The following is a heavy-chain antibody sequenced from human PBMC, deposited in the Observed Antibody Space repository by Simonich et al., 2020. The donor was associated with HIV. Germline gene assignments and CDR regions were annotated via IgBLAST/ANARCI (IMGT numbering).Heavy chain of an antibody. D-gene: IGHD2-2*01. V-gene: IGHV3-21*01. CDR1: GFTFSSYS. J-gene: IGHJ4*02. CDR3: ARDGRKGSSTSCSDY. CDR2: ISSSSSYI. Sequence: EVQLVESGGGLVKPGGSLRLSCAASGFTFSSYSMNWVRQATGKGLEWVSSISSSSSYIYYADAVKGRFTISRDNAKNSLYLQMNSLRAEDTAVYYCARDGRKGSSTSCSDYWGQGTLVTVSS.